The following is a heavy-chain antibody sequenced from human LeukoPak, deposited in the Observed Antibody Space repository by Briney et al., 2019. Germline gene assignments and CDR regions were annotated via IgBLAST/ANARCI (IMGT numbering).Heavy chain of an antibody. J-gene: IGHJ4*02. Sequence: GGSLRLSCAASGFTFDDYGMSWVRQAPGKGLEWVSGINWNGGSTGYADSVKGRFTISRDNSKNTLYLQMNSLRAEDTAVYYCASGTSLYPDYWGQGTLVTVSS. CDR2: INWNGGST. D-gene: IGHD3-16*01. CDR1: GFTFDDYG. CDR3: ASGTSLYPDY. V-gene: IGHV3-20*04.